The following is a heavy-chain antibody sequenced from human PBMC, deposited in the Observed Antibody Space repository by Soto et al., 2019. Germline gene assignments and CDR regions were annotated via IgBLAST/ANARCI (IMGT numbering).Heavy chain of an antibody. CDR2: INHSGST. V-gene: IGHV4-34*01. CDR1: GGSFSGYY. Sequence: SETLSLTCAVYGGSFSGYYWSWIRQPPGKGLEWIGEINHSGSTNYNPSLKSRVTISVDTSKNQFSLKLSSVTAADTAVYYCARGSFSTLPAPWEYYGMDVWGQGTTVTVS. D-gene: IGHD1-26*01. J-gene: IGHJ6*02. CDR3: ARGSFSTLPAPWEYYGMDV.